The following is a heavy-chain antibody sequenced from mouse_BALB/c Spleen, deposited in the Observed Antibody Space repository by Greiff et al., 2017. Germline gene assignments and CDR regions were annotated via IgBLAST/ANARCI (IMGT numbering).Heavy chain of an antibody. CDR3: ARSYDGYLAY. D-gene: IGHD2-3*01. CDR1: GFTFSSFG. J-gene: IGHJ3*01. Sequence: EVKVVESGGGLVQPGGSRKLSCAASGFTFSSFGMHWVRQAPEKGLEWVAYISSGSSTIYYADTVKGRFTISRDNPKNTLFLQMTSLRSEDTAMYYCARSYDGYLAYWGQGTLVTVSA. CDR2: ISSGSSTI. V-gene: IGHV5-17*02.